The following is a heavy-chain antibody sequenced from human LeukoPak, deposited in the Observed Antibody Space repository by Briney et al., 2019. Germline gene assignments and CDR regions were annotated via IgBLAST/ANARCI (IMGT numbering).Heavy chain of an antibody. Sequence: SETLSLTCSVSGASISSHYWSWIRQPPGKGLEWIGYMYYSGSTNYNPSLKSRVTISLDTPKNQFSLRLNSVTAADTAVYYCARGVAGYGPYDYWGQGTLVTVSS. D-gene: IGHD5-12*01. CDR3: ARGVAGYGPYDY. CDR2: MYYSGST. J-gene: IGHJ4*02. V-gene: IGHV4-59*11. CDR1: GASISSHY.